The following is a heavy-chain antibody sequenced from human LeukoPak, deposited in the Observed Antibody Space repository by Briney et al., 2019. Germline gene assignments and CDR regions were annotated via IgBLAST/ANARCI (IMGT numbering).Heavy chain of an antibody. V-gene: IGHV3-7*01. CDR1: GFTFSSYW. CDR2: IKQDGSEK. CDR3: ATTKIWSGYYSSGYYFDY. Sequence: PGGSLRLSCAASGFTFSSYWMSWVRQAPGKGLKWVANIKQDGSEKYYVDSVKGRLTISRDNAKNSLYLQMNSLRAEDTAVYYCATTKIWSGYYSSGYYFDYWGQGTLVTVSS. D-gene: IGHD3-3*01. J-gene: IGHJ4*02.